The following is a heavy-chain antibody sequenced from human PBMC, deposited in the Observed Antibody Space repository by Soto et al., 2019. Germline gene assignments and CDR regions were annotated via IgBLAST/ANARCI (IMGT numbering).Heavy chain of an antibody. CDR1: GFTFSSYA. CDR2: ISGSGGST. Sequence: EVQLLESGGGLVQPGGSLRLSCAASGFTFSSYAMSWVRQAPGKGLEWVSAISGSGGSTYYADSVKGRFTISRDNSKNTLYLQINSLRAEDTAVYYCAKDRISMVRGKNFDYWGQGTLVTVSS. V-gene: IGHV3-23*01. CDR3: AKDRISMVRGKNFDY. J-gene: IGHJ4*02. D-gene: IGHD3-10*01.